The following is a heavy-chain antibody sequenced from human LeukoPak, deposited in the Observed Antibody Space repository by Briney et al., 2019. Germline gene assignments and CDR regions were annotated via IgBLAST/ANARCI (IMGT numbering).Heavy chain of an antibody. V-gene: IGHV4-34*01. Sequence: SETLSLTCAVYGGSFSGYYWSWIRQPPGKGLEWIGEINHSGSTNYNLSLKSRVTISVDTSKNQFSLKLSSVTAADTAVYYCARAFGSYGYYFDYWGQGTLVTVSS. D-gene: IGHD5-18*01. J-gene: IGHJ4*02. CDR1: GGSFSGYY. CDR2: INHSGST. CDR3: ARAFGSYGYYFDY.